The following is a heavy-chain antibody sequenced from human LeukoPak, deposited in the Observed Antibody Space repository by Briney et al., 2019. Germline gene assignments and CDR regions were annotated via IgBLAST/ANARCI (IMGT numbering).Heavy chain of an antibody. CDR2: IYPGDSDT. CDR1: GYSFTSYW. CDR3: ARPLFGGSYYFGAFDI. V-gene: IGHV5-51*01. J-gene: IGHJ3*02. D-gene: IGHD1-26*01. Sequence: GESLKISCKGSGYSFTSYWIGWVRQMPGKGLEWMGIIYPGDSDTRYSPSFQGQVTISADKSISNAYLQWSSLKASDTAMYYCARPLFGGSYYFGAFDIWGQGTMVTVSS.